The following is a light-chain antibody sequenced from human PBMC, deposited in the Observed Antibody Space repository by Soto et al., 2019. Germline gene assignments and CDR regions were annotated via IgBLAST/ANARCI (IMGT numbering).Light chain of an antibody. CDR2: EVS. CDR1: SSDVGSYNL. Sequence: QSVLTQPASVSGSPGQSITISCTGTSSDVGSYNLVSWYQQHPGKAPKLMIYEVSKRPTGVSNRFSDSKSGNTASLTISGLQAVDEADYYCSSYVGSSNVVFGGGTKLTVL. V-gene: IGLV2-23*02. J-gene: IGLJ2*01. CDR3: SSYVGSSNVV.